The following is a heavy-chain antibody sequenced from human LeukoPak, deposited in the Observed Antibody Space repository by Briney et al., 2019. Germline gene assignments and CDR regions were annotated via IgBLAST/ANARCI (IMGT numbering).Heavy chain of an antibody. Sequence: PGGSLRLSWAASGFSFNLFHMNCGRQAPGKGLDWVSSINRSGTYITYVDSVQGRFTISRDNAKHSLYLQMNSLRVDDTALYYCARASGGWDLDYWGHGTLVTVSS. V-gene: IGHV3-21*01. J-gene: IGHJ4*01. CDR3: ARASGGWDLDY. CDR1: GFSFNLFH. CDR2: INRSGTYI. D-gene: IGHD1-26*01.